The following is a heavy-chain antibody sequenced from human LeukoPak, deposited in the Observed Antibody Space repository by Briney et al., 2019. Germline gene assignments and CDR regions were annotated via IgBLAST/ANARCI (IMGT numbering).Heavy chain of an antibody. J-gene: IGHJ4*02. D-gene: IGHD2-8*01. CDR2: LSRGGGST. V-gene: IGHV3-23*01. CDR1: GFNFNMFA. CDR3: AKEQRIRHCSEGVCMEGYYFDY. Sequence: GGSLRLSCTGSGFNFNMFAIDWVRQAPGQGLEWVSGLSRGGGSTNYADSVKGRFTISRGKSKNMVILQMNSLRPEDTAVYYCAKEQRIRHCSEGVCMEGYYFDYWGQGTLVTVSS.